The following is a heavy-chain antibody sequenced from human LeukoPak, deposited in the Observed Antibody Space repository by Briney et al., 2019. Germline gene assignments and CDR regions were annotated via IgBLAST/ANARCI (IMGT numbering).Heavy chain of an antibody. V-gene: IGHV3-49*04. Sequence: GRSLRLSCTASGFTFGDYAMSWVRQAPGKGLEWVGFIRSKAYGGTTEYAASVKGRFSISRDDSKSIAYLQMNSLKTEDTAVYYCTRDPVYDFWSGYSNWFDPWGQGTLVTVSS. J-gene: IGHJ5*02. D-gene: IGHD3-3*01. CDR1: GFTFGDYA. CDR2: IRSKAYGGTT. CDR3: TRDPVYDFWSGYSNWFDP.